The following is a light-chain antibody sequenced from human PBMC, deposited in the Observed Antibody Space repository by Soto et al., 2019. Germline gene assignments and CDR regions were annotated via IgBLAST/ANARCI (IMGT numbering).Light chain of an antibody. CDR3: MQVLQTPFT. J-gene: IGKJ4*01. Sequence: DIVMTQSPFSLPVTPGEPASISCRSSQSLLFTTGNNYLDWYLQKPGQSPQLLIYLGSNRASGVPDRFSGSGSGTDFTLKISRVEAEDVGVYYCMQVLQTPFTFGGGTKVDSK. CDR2: LGS. V-gene: IGKV2-28*01. CDR1: QSLLFTTGNNY.